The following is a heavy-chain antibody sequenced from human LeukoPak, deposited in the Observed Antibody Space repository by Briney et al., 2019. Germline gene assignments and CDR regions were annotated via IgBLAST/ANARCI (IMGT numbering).Heavy chain of an antibody. CDR3: ARPSPYCGGDCYWGAFDI. D-gene: IGHD2-21*02. J-gene: IGHJ3*02. CDR1: GYSFTSYW. CDR2: IYPGDSDT. Sequence: GESLKISCKGSGYSFTSYWIGWVRQMPGKGLEWMGIIYPGDSDTRYSPSFQGQATISADKSISTAYLQWSSLKASDTAMYYCARPSPYCGGDCYWGAFDIWGQGTMVTVSS. V-gene: IGHV5-51*01.